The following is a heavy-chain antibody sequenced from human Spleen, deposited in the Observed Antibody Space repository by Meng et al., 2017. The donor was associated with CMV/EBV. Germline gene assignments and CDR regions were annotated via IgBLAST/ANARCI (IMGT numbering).Heavy chain of an antibody. CDR1: GFTLSSYS. D-gene: IGHD2-2*01. CDR3: ARNYPWNCRSITCPGAYDI. CDR2: ISSSTSYI. V-gene: IGHV3-21*01. Sequence: GESLKISCAASGFTLSSYSMNWVRQTPGKGLEWVSSISSSTSYISYADSVKGRFTISRDNAKNSLYLQVNSLRAEDTAVYYCARNYPWNCRSITCPGAYDIWGQGTMVPSPQ. J-gene: IGHJ3*02.